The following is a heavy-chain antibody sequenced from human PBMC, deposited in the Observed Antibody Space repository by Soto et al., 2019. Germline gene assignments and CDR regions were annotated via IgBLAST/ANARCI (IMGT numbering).Heavy chain of an antibody. CDR1: GYRFTAYY. CDR2: MNLDTGGT. D-gene: IGHD5-18*01. CDR3: ARDGNFAFLGYSFAFAF. V-gene: IGHV1-2*06. Sequence: QVQLVQSGAEVKKPGASVRVSCEASGYRFTAYYIHWVRQAPGQGLEWMGRMNLDTGGTTYAQKFQGRVTMTRDTSISTAYMEVSSLNSDDTAMYYCARDGNFAFLGYSFAFAFWGQGTLVTVSS. J-gene: IGHJ4*02.